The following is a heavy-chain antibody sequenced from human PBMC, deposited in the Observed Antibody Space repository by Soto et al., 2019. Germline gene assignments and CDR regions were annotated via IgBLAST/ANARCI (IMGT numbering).Heavy chain of an antibody. CDR3: ARGPLVVLNYFES. J-gene: IGHJ4*02. Sequence: QVQLVQSGTEVKKPGSSVKVSCKASGGTFRNYPINWVRQAPGQGLEWMGSIFPLTDTPDYAQKFQARLTITADKSTSTAYMELSSLTSDDTAIYFCARGPLVVLNYFESWGQGTLVTVSS. CDR2: IFPLTDTP. V-gene: IGHV1-69*08. CDR1: GGTFRNYP.